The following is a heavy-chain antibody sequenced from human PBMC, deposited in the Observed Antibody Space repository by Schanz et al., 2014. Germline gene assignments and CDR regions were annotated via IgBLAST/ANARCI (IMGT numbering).Heavy chain of an antibody. D-gene: IGHD6-13*01. CDR2: INGYNGHT. V-gene: IGHV1-18*01. J-gene: IGHJ6*02. CDR1: GYTFSSYG. CDR3: ATDHIAAAGSQYFYYYGMGV. Sequence: QVQLVQSGAEVKKPGASVKVSCKASGYTFSSYGITWVRQAPGQGLEWMGWINGYNGHTLYAQKFQGRVTMTTDTSTSTSYMELRNLRSDDTAVYYCATDHIAAAGSQYFYYYGMGVWGQGTTVTVSS.